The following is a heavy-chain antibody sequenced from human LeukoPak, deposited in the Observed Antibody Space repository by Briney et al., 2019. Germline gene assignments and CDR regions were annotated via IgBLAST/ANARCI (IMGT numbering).Heavy chain of an antibody. CDR1: GGTFSSYA. V-gene: IGHV1-69*04. D-gene: IGHD1-1*01. CDR3: ARFWRSGKLNEGARFHLFQP. J-gene: IGHJ5*02. CDR2: IIPILGIA. Sequence: SVKVSCKASGGTFSSYAISWVRQAPGQGLEWMGRIIPILGIANYAQKFQGRVTITADKSTGTAYMELSSLRSEDTAVYYCARFWRSGKLNEGARFHLFQPWGQGTLV.